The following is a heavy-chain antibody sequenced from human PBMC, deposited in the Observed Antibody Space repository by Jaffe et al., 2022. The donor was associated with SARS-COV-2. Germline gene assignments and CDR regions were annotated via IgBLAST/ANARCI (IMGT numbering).Heavy chain of an antibody. CDR3: ARLRWSGWYGDY. D-gene: IGHD6-19*01. CDR2: IYYSGTT. Sequence: QPQLQESGPGLVKPSETLSLTCTVSGGSITSSSFYWGWIRQPPGKGLEWIGNIYYSGTTFYNPSLKSRVTISEDTSKNQFSLKLNSVTAADTAVYYCARLRWSGWYGDYWGQGTLVTVSS. V-gene: IGHV4-39*01. J-gene: IGHJ4*02. CDR1: GGSITSSSFY.